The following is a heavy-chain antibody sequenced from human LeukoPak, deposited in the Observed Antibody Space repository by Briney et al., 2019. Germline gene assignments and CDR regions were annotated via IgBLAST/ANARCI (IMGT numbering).Heavy chain of an antibody. Sequence: SETLSLTCTVSGGSITNYWSWIRQPPGRGLEWIGYIYYSGSTNYNPSLKSRVTISVDTSKNQFSLSLSSVTAADTAVYYCARATSYTGHLGWWGQGSLVTVSS. V-gene: IGHV4-59*08. CDR1: GGSITNY. J-gene: IGHJ4*02. CDR2: IYYSGST. D-gene: IGHD6-19*01. CDR3: ARATSYTGHLGW.